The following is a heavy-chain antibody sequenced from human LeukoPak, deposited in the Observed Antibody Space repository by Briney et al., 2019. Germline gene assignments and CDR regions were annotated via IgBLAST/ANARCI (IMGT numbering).Heavy chain of an antibody. V-gene: IGHV4-59*01. D-gene: IGHD3-22*01. Sequence: SETLSLTCTVSGGSISSYYWSWIRQPPGKGLEWIGYIYYSGSTNYNPSLKSRVTISVDTSKNQFSLKLSSVTAADTAVYYCARSYYYDSSGYYLDYWGLGTLVTVSS. J-gene: IGHJ4*02. CDR2: IYYSGST. CDR3: ARSYYYDSSGYYLDY. CDR1: GGSISSYY.